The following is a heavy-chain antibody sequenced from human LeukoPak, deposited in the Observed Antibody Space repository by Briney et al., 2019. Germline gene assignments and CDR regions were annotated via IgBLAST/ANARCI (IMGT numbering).Heavy chain of an antibody. CDR2: IYYSGST. V-gene: IGHV4-59*08. CDR3: ARRGGKVSWFDP. D-gene: IGHD4-23*01. CDR1: GGSISSYY. J-gene: IGHJ5*02. Sequence: SETLSLTCTVSGGSISSYYWSWIRQPPGKGLEWIGYIYYSGSTNYNPSLKSRVTISVDTSKNQFPLKLSSVTAADTAVYYCARRGGKVSWFDPWGQGTLVTVSS.